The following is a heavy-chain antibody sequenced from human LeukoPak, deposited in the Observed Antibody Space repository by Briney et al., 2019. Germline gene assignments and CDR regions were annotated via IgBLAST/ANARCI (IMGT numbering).Heavy chain of an antibody. V-gene: IGHV3-49*04. CDR3: TRVGYSSSWYSVY. CDR1: GFTFGDHA. J-gene: IGHJ4*02. D-gene: IGHD6-13*01. Sequence: GGSLRLSCAASGFTFGDHAMNWVRQAPGKGLEWVGFIRSKAYGGTAEYAASVKGRFTISRDDSKSIAYLQMNSLKTEDTAVYYCTRVGYSSSWYSVYWGQGTLVTVSS. CDR2: IRSKAYGGTA.